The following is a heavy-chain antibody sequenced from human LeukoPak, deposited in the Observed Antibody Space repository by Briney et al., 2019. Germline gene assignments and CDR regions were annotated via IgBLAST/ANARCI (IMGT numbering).Heavy chain of an antibody. CDR2: INPNSGGT. V-gene: IGHV1-2*02. CDR1: GYTFTGYY. Sequence: GASVKVSCKASGYTFTGYYMHWVRQAPGQGLEWMGWINPNSGGTNYAQKFQGRVTMTRDTSISTAYMELSRLRSDDTAVYYCARDNCSGGSCWGYFDYWGQGTLVTVSS. D-gene: IGHD2-15*01. J-gene: IGHJ4*02. CDR3: ARDNCSGGSCWGYFDY.